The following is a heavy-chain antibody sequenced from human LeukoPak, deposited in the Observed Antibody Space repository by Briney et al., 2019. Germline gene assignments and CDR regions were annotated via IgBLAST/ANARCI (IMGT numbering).Heavy chain of an antibody. D-gene: IGHD6-13*01. Sequence: ASVQVSCKSSGYTFSYYYIHWVRQAPGQGLEWIGWINPNNGDTNYAQSFQGRVTLTRDTSSTTVYMELTRLTSDDTAVFYCARDRGVAAAGLLDPWGQGTLVTVSS. J-gene: IGHJ5*02. CDR2: INPNNGDT. V-gene: IGHV1-2*02. CDR3: ARDRGVAAAGLLDP. CDR1: GYTFSYYY.